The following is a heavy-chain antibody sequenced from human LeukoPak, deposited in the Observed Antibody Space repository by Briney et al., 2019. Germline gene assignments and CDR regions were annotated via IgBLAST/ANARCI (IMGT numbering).Heavy chain of an antibody. V-gene: IGHV3-30*18. D-gene: IGHD6-19*01. CDR3: AKARMGGRLQWLVRVGLDL. CDR1: GFTFSSYG. J-gene: IGHJ2*01. Sequence: PGGSLRLSCAASGFTFSSYGMHWVRQAPGKGLEWVAVISYDGSNKYYADSVKGRFTISRDNSKNTLYLQMNSLRAEDTAVYYCAKARMGGRLQWLVRVGLDLWGRGTLVTVSS. CDR2: ISYDGSNK.